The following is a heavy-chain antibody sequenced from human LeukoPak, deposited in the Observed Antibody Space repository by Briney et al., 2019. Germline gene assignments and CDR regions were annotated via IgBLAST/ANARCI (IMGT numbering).Heavy chain of an antibody. CDR2: IYYSGST. J-gene: IGHJ4*02. CDR3: ARQGAGDYDSSGYYYDY. V-gene: IGHV4-39*01. CDR1: GGSISSSSYY. Sequence: PSETLSLTCTVSGGSISSSSYYWGWIRQPPEKGLEWIGSIYYSGSTYYNPSLKSRVTISVDTSKNQFSLKLSSVTAADTAVYYCARQGAGDYDSSGYYYDYWGQGTLVTVSS. D-gene: IGHD3-22*01.